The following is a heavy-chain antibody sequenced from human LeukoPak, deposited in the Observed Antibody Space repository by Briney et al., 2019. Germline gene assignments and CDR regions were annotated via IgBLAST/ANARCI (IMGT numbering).Heavy chain of an antibody. CDR2: ISGSGGSI. V-gene: IGHV3-23*01. CDR3: AKWIPVTAIRYFDY. J-gene: IGHJ4*02. Sequence: GGSLRLSCAASGFSFSSYAMSWVRQAPGKGLEWVSAISGSGGSIYYADSVKGRFTISRDNSKNTLYLQMNSLRADDTAVYYCAKWIPVTAIRYFDYWGQGTLVTVSS. D-gene: IGHD2-21*02. CDR1: GFSFSSYA.